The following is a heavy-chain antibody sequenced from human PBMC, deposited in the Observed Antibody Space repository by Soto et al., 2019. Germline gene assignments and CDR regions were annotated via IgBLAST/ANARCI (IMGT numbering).Heavy chain of an antibody. V-gene: IGHV1-8*01. CDR1: GYTFTSYD. J-gene: IGHJ6*02. Sequence: GASVKVSCKASGYTFTSYDINWVRQATGQGLEWMGWMNPNSGNTGYAQKFQGRVTMTENTSIDTAYMELSSLRSEDTAVYYCATWVYCSGGSCYYYYYYGMDVWGQGTTVTVSS. CDR3: ATWVYCSGGSCYYYYYYGMDV. D-gene: IGHD2-15*01. CDR2: MNPNSGNT.